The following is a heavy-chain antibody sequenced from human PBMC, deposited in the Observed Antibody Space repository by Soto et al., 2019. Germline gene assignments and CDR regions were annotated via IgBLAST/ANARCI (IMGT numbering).Heavy chain of an antibody. J-gene: IGHJ5*02. V-gene: IGHV4-4*02. CDR2: IFHSGST. Sequence: SETLSLTCAVSGGSIRSNNWWSWVRQPPGKGLEWIGEIFHSGSTNYNPSLKTRVTISVDKSKNQFSLKLSSVTAADTAVYYCARVYIWSYSASSGQGTLVTVSS. CDR3: ARVYIWSYSAS. D-gene: IGHD1-26*01. CDR1: GGSIRSNNW.